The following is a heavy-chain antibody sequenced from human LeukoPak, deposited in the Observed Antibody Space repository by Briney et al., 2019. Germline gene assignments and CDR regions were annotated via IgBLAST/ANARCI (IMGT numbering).Heavy chain of an antibody. CDR3: AKHSWWSGYFHFLPFDY. Sequence: ASVMVSCKVSGYTLTELSMHWVRQAPGKGLEWMGGFDPEDGETIYAQKFQGRVTMTEDTSTDTAYMELSSLRSEDTAVYYCAKHSWWSGYFHFLPFDYWGQGTLVTVSS. J-gene: IGHJ4*02. CDR2: FDPEDGET. V-gene: IGHV1-24*01. CDR1: GYTLTELS. D-gene: IGHD3-3*01.